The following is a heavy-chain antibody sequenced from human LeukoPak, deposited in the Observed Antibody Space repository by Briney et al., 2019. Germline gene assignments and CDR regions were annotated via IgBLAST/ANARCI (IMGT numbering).Heavy chain of an antibody. J-gene: IGHJ6*02. CDR2: ISYDGSIA. CDR1: GFGFSDYG. V-gene: IGHV3-33*01. D-gene: IGHD1-14*01. Sequence: GGSQRLSCAASGFGFSDYGIHWVRQAPGKGLEWVALISYDGSIAYYSDSVKGRFAISRDNSKNTLSLQMNGLRVEDTATYYCARDLSPPGAYYYFGMDVWGQGTTVTVSS. CDR3: ARDLSPPGAYYYFGMDV.